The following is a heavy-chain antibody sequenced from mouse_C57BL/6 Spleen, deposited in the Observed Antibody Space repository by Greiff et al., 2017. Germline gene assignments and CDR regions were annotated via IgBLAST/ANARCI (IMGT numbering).Heavy chain of an antibody. CDR2: IYPGDGDT. CDR1: GYAFSSSW. D-gene: IGHD5-5*01. Sequence: QVQLQQSGPELVKPGASVKISCKASGYAFSSSWMNWVKQRPGKGLEWIGRIYPGDGDTNYNGKFKGKATLTADKSSSTAYMQLSSLTSEDSAVYFCARTLYLYAMDYWGQGTSVTVSS. CDR3: ARTLYLYAMDY. J-gene: IGHJ4*01. V-gene: IGHV1-82*01.